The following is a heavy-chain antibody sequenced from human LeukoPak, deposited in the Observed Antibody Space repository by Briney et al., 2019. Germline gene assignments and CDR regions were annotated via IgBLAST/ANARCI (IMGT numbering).Heavy chain of an antibody. J-gene: IGHJ4*02. CDR1: GFTFNSYA. Sequence: GGSLRLSCAASGFTFNSYAMTWVRQAPGMGLEWVSSIRGTGGHTYYADSVKGRFTLYRDNSKNTLYLQMNGLRAGDTAVYYCARDWHDDTGYPDYWGQGTLVTVSS. D-gene: IGHD3-9*01. CDR3: ARDWHDDTGYPDY. V-gene: IGHV3-23*01. CDR2: IRGTGGHT.